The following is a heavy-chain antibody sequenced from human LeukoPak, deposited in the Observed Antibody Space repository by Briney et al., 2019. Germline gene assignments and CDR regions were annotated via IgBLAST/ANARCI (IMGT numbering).Heavy chain of an antibody. CDR1: GFTFSTYG. CDR3: AKEGLLYSYGWGSSSYYFDY. V-gene: IGHV3-30*02. CDR2: IRYDGSNK. Sequence: GGSLRLSCAASGFTFSTYGMHWVRQAPGKGLEWVAFIRYDGSNKYYADFVKGRFTISRDNSKNTLYLQMNSLRAEDTAVYYCAKEGLLYSYGWGSSSYYFDYWGQGTLVTVSS. D-gene: IGHD5-18*01. J-gene: IGHJ4*02.